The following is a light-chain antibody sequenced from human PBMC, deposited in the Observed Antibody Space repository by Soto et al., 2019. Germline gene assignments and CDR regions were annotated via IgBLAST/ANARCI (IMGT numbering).Light chain of an antibody. CDR1: ENIRTY. J-gene: IGKJ1*01. CDR3: QQSDTAPSSVT. V-gene: IGKV1-39*01. CDR2: AAS. Sequence: DIQMTQSPSSLSASVGDRVTITCRASENIRTYLNWYQQRPGTAPKLLIYAASTLQSGVPSRFSGSGSGTEFNLTIGSLQPEDFATYYCQQSDTAPSSVTFGPGTKVAVK.